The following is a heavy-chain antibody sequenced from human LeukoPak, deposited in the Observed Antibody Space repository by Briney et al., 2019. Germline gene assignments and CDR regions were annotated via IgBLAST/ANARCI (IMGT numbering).Heavy chain of an antibody. V-gene: IGHV3-30*18. J-gene: IGHJ6*02. CDR2: ISHDGSVK. D-gene: IGHD6-19*01. Sequence: PGGSLRLSCAASGITYNRCVMPWVRQAPGEGLEWVARISHDGSVKNYADSVKGRFTISRDNSRDTLFLQMDSLRVEDTGVYYCAKDFPDQWGMDVWGQGTTVSVSS. CDR3: AKDFPDQWGMDV. CDR1: GITYNRCV.